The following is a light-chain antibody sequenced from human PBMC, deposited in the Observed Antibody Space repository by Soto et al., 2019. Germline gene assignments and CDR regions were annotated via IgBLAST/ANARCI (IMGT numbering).Light chain of an antibody. J-gene: IGKJ4*01. V-gene: IGKV4-1*01. CDR3: HQYHSAPLT. CDR2: WAS. Sequence: DIVMTQSPDSLSVSLGERATINCKSSQSVLPSSNNMNYLTWYQHKPGQPPKVLIYWASTRESGVPYRFSGSGSGTDFTLTIRSLQAEDVAVYSCHQYHSAPLTFGGGTNVEI. CDR1: QSVLPSSNNMNY.